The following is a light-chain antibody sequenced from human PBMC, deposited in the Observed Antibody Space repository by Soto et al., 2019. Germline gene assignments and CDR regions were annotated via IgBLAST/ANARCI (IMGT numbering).Light chain of an antibody. J-gene: IGLJ2*01. Sequence: QSALTQPASVSGSPGQSITISCTGTSSDVGNYNLVSWYQQYPGKAPKLMIYEGGKRPSGVSNRFSGSKSGNTASLTISGLQDEDEDDYYCCSFALRSTLVFGGGTKLTVL. CDR2: EGG. CDR1: SSDVGNYNL. CDR3: CSFALRSTLV. V-gene: IGLV2-23*01.